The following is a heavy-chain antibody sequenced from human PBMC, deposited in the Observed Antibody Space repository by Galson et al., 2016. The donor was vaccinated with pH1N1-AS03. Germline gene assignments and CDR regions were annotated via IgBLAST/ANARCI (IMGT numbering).Heavy chain of an antibody. CDR3: AKDKFGSGSFDY. CDR2: VRLDGSEK. D-gene: IGHD3-10*01. J-gene: IGHJ4*02. CDR1: GINLSNNG. V-gene: IGHV3-30*02. Sequence: SLRLSCAASGINLSNNGMHWVRQAPGKGLEWVAHVRLDGSEKWYADSVKGRFTISRDNPKNTLHLEMNSLGGEDTALYFCAKDKFGSGSFDYWGQGTLVTVSS.